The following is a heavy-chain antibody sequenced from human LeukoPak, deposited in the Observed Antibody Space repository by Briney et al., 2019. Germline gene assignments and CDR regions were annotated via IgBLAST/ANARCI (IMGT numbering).Heavy chain of an antibody. CDR2: IYSGGST. CDR3: AKESRDDFWSGYSYADY. V-gene: IGHV3-53*01. D-gene: IGHD3-3*01. CDR1: GFTVSSNY. J-gene: IGHJ4*02. Sequence: PGGSLRLSCAASGFTVSSNYMSWVRQAPGKGLEWVSVIYSGGSTYYADSVKGRFTISRDNSKNTLYLQMNSLRAEDTAVYYCAKESRDDFWSGYSYADYWGQGTLVTVSS.